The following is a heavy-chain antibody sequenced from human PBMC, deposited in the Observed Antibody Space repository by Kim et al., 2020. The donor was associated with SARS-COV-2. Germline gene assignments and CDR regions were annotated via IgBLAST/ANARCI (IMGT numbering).Heavy chain of an antibody. Sequence: GGSLRLSCAASGFTFSSYWMSWVRQAPGKGLEWVANIKQDGSEKYYVDSVKGRFTISRDNAKNSLYLQMNSLRAEDTAVYCCARSGGYLMGDAFDIWGQGTMVTVSS. CDR2: IKQDGSEK. V-gene: IGHV3-7*03. CDR3: ARSGGYLMGDAFDI. J-gene: IGHJ3*02. CDR1: GFTFSSYW. D-gene: IGHD1-26*01.